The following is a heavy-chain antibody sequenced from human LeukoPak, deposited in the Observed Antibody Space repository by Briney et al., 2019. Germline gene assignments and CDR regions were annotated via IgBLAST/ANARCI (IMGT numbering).Heavy chain of an antibody. V-gene: IGHV3-23*01. J-gene: IGHJ4*02. CDR3: AKDPFFDYIWGSYVHY. D-gene: IGHD3-16*01. CDR1: GFTFSTYA. Sequence: PGGSLRLSCAASGFTFSTYAMSWVRQAPGKGLEWVSAISGSGGSTYYADSVKGRFTISRDNSKNTLYLQMNSLRAEDTAVYYCAKDPFFDYIWGSYVHYWGQGTLVTVSS. CDR2: ISGSGGST.